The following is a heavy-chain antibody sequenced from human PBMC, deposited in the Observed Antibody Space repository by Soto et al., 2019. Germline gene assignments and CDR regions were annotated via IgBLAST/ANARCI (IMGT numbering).Heavy chain of an antibody. CDR1: GFTFDDYA. CDR3: AKDALSGYYGSVNFDY. CDR2: ISWNSGSI. D-gene: IGHD3-10*01. V-gene: IGHV3-9*01. Sequence: GGSLRLSCAASGFTFDDYAMHWVRQAPGKGLEWVSGISWNSGSIGYADSVKGRFTISRDNAKNSLYLQMNSLRAEDTALYYCAKDALSGYYGSVNFDYWGQGTLVTVSS. J-gene: IGHJ4*02.